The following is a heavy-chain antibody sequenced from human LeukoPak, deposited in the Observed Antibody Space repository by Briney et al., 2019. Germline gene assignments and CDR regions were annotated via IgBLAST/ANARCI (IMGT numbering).Heavy chain of an antibody. Sequence: PSQTLSLTCAVSGDSISSGGYWWSWIRQHPGKGPEWIGYISYGGNTYYNPSFKSRVAISADTPKNQFSLKLSSTTAADTAVYYCARAPVATPSEFDYWGQGTLVTVSS. D-gene: IGHD5-12*01. V-gene: IGHV4-31*11. CDR3: ARAPVATPSEFDY. CDR2: ISYGGNT. J-gene: IGHJ4*02. CDR1: GDSISSGGYW.